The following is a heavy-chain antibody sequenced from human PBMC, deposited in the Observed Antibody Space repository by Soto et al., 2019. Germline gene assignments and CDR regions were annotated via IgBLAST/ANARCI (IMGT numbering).Heavy chain of an antibody. D-gene: IGHD3-22*01. CDR1: GYTFTSYS. CDR3: ARGSYYDSYPGAY. J-gene: IGHJ4*02. Sequence: QVQLVQSGLEVKKPGASVKVSCKASGYTFTSYSISWVRQAPGQGLEWMGWISTYNGNTKYTQKLQGRVTLTADTSTSTVYMELTSLKSDDTAVYYCARGSYYDSYPGAYWGQGTLVTVSS. V-gene: IGHV1-18*01. CDR2: ISTYNGNT.